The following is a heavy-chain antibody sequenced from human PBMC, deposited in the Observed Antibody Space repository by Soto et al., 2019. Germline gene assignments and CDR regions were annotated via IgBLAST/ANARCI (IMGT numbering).Heavy chain of an antibody. CDR3: ARDKITGLFDY. J-gene: IGHJ4*02. D-gene: IGHD2-8*02. CDR2: INHSGSS. V-gene: IGHV4-34*01. Sequence: QAQLQQWGAGLLKPSETLSLTCAVYGGSFSGYDWTWIRQPPGTGLEWIGEINHSGSSNYNPSLKSRVTISVDTSKNQFSLKLTSVTAADTAVYYCARDKITGLFDYWGQGTLVTVSS. CDR1: GGSFSGYD.